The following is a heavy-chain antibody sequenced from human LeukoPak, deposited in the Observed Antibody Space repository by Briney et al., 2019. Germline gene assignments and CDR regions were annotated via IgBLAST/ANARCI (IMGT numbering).Heavy chain of an antibody. V-gene: IGHV3-7*01. CDR2: IKQDGSEK. D-gene: IGHD3-22*01. Sequence: GGSLRLSCAASGFTFSSYWMSWVRQAPGKGLEWVANIKQDGSEKYYVDSVKGRFTISRDNAKNSLYLQMNGLRAEDTAVYYCARVFTMIVVDRTYYFDYWGQGTLVTVSS. CDR1: GFTFSSYW. CDR3: ARVFTMIVVDRTYYFDY. J-gene: IGHJ4*02.